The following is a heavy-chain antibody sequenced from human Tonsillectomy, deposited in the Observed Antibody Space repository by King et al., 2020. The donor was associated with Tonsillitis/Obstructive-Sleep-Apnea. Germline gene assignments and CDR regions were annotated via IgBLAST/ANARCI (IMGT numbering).Heavy chain of an antibody. CDR2: INAYNGNT. D-gene: IGHD3-3*01. J-gene: IGHJ4*02. Sequence: QLVQSGAEVKKPGASVKVSCKASGYTFTNYGISWVRQAPGQGLEWRGWINAYNGNTNYAQKLQGRVTMTTDTSSNTAYMDLRSLRSDDTAVYYCARDWGLTEEDWSGLRYYFDYWGQGTLVTVSS. CDR3: ARDWGLTEEDWSGLRYYFDY. CDR1: GYTFTNYG. V-gene: IGHV1-18*01.